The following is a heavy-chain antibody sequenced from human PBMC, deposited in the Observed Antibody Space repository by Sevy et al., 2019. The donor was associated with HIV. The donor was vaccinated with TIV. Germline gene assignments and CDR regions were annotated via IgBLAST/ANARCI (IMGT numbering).Heavy chain of an antibody. CDR2: IWYDGSNK. CDR3: ARGRDPCSGGSCYPLSERDYYYYYGMDV. J-gene: IGHJ6*02. Sequence: GGSLRLSCAASGFTFSSYGMHWVRQAPGKGLEWVAVIWYDGSNKYYADTVKGRFTIARDNSKKTLYLQMNSLRAEDTAVYYCARGRDPCSGGSCYPLSERDYYYYYGMDVWGQGTTVTVSS. V-gene: IGHV3-33*01. D-gene: IGHD2-15*01. CDR1: GFTFSSYG.